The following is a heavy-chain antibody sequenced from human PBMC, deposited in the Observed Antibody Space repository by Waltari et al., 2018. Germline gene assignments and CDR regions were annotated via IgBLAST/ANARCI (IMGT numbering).Heavy chain of an antibody. CDR3: AKGQEHYYDNSGSFVS. J-gene: IGHJ5*01. V-gene: IGHV1-2*06. D-gene: IGHD3-22*01. CDR2: IHPNSGGT. CDR1: GYTFTGYY. Sequence: QVQLVQRGAEVKKPGASVKVSCKASGYTFTGYYIHWVRQAPGQGLEWMGRIHPNSGGTNYAQKLQGRVTMTRDTSINTAYMELSRLRPDDTAVYYCAKGQEHYYDNSGSFVSWGQGTLVTVSS.